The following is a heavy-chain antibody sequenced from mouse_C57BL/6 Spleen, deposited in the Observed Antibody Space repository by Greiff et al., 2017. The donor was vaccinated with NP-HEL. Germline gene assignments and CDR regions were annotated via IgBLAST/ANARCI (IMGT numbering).Heavy chain of an antibody. J-gene: IGHJ2*01. CDR2: IDPSDSYT. CDR1: GYTFTSYW. CDR3: AREGQLRLQGFDY. D-gene: IGHD3-2*02. V-gene: IGHV1-69*01. Sequence: QVQLKQPGAELVMPGASVKLSCKASGYTFTSYWMHWVKQRPGQGLEWIGEIDPSDSYTNYNQKFKGKSTLTVDKSSSTAYMQLSSLTSEDSAVYYCAREGQLRLQGFDYWGQGTTLTVSS.